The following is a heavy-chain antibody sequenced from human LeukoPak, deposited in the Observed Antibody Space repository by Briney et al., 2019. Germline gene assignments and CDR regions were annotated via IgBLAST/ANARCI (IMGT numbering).Heavy chain of an antibody. Sequence: PGGTLRLSCAVSGFTFSDYYTSWIRQAPGKGLELVSYNSSCSSYKDYTDSVKGRFTITSDNAKTSLNLQMNSMAAEDAAIYCCARDSGYSCYSGYWGQGTLVTVSS. J-gene: IGHJ4*02. V-gene: IGHV3-11*05. CDR1: GFTFSDYY. CDR2: NSSCSSYK. D-gene: IGHD5-12*01. CDR3: ARDSGYSCYSGY.